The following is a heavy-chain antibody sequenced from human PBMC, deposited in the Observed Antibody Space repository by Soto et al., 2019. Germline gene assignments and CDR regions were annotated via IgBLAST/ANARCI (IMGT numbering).Heavy chain of an antibody. V-gene: IGHV3-23*01. Sequence: GGSLRLSCTASGFTFSSHAMTWVRQAPGKGLEWVSGLSDSGDSIYYADSVKGRFTIYRDNSMNTLYLQMNTLRVEDTAVYYCAKVSSSWYAGFFDLWGQGTXVTVSS. D-gene: IGHD6-13*01. CDR3: AKVSSSWYAGFFDL. CDR2: LSDSGDSI. J-gene: IGHJ4*02. CDR1: GFTFSSHA.